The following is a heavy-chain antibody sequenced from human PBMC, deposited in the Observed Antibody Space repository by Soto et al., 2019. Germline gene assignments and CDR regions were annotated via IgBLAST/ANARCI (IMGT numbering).Heavy chain of an antibody. Sequence: EVQLVESGGGLVQPGGSLKLSCAAAGLSFNDSALHWVRQVSGKGLEWVGRIRSKANSYATIYAASVKGRFTMSRDDSKKTAYLQMNSLNIEDTAVYYCSRKLDGAADRPSHLYGMDVWGHGTTVTVSS. CDR3: SRKLDGAADRPSHLYGMDV. CDR1: GLSFNDSA. D-gene: IGHD6-13*01. J-gene: IGHJ6*02. CDR2: IRSKANSYAT. V-gene: IGHV3-73*02.